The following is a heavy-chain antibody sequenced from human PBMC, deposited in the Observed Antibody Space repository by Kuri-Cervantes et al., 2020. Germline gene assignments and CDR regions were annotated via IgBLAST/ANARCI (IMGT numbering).Heavy chain of an antibody. Sequence: GGSLRLSCAAPGFTVSSNYMSWVRQAPGKGLEWVSVIYSGGSTYYADSVKGRFTIFRDNSKNTLYLQMNSLRAEDTAVFYCARDRSILTGYSFPDYWGQGTLVTVSS. J-gene: IGHJ4*02. V-gene: IGHV3-66*01. CDR2: IYSGGST. CDR1: GFTVSSNY. CDR3: ARDRSILTGYSFPDY. D-gene: IGHD3-9*01.